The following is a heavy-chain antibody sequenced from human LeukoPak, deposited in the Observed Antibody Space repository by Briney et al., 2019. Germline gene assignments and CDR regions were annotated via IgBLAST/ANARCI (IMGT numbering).Heavy chain of an antibody. Sequence: GGSLRLSCAASGFTVSSNYMSWVRQAPGGGLEWVSGIGGSGGNTYSADSVKGRFTISRDNRNNMLYLRMNNLRAEDTAVYYCAKDQSWGTAAGAGSNWFDPWGQGTLVTVSS. CDR1: GFTVSSNY. CDR2: IGGSGGNT. V-gene: IGHV3-23*01. D-gene: IGHD6-13*01. J-gene: IGHJ5*02. CDR3: AKDQSWGTAAGAGSNWFDP.